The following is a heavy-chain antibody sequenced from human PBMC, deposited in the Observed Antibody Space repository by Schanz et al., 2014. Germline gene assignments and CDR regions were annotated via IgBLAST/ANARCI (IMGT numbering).Heavy chain of an antibody. CDR1: GFTVSAYS. CDR2: ISYDGSNS. Sequence: VQLVESGGGLVRPGGSLRLSCSGFTVSAYSANWVRQAPGKGLEWVAAISYDGSNSYYADSVKGRFTISRDTSKNTLYLQMNSLRADDTAVYYCAKELYSGSHYGWFDPWGQGTLVTVSS. J-gene: IGHJ5*02. V-gene: IGHV3-30*18. D-gene: IGHD1-26*01. CDR3: AKELYSGSHYGWFDP.